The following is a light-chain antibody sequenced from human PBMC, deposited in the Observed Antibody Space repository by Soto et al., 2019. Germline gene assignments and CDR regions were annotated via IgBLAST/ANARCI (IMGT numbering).Light chain of an antibody. CDR1: QSLNSY. Sequence: EIVLTQSPATLSLSPGERATLSCRASQSLNSYLAWFQQKPGQAPRLLIFDASNRAPGIPARFSCSGSGTDFTLTISSLEPEDFAVYYCQPRRDWPLTFGGGTKVEIK. CDR3: QPRRDWPLT. CDR2: DAS. V-gene: IGKV3-11*01. J-gene: IGKJ4*01.